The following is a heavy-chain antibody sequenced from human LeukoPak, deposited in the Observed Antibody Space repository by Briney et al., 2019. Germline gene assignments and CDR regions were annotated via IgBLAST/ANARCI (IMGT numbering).Heavy chain of an antibody. CDR3: AKESNPHYCDFWSGYQVDY. D-gene: IGHD3-3*01. CDR1: GFTFSIYA. J-gene: IGHJ4*02. V-gene: IGHV3-23*01. CDR2: ISGSGGST. Sequence: GGSLRLSCAASGFTFSIYAMSCVRQAPGKGLVCVSAISGSGGSTYYADSVKGRFTISRDNYKNTLYVQIKSLRAEDKAVYYCAKESNPHYCDFWSGYQVDYWGQGTLVTVSS.